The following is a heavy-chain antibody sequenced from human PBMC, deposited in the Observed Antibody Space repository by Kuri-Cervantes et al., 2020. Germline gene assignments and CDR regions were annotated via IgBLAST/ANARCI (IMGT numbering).Heavy chain of an antibody. J-gene: IGHJ6*02. Sequence: ASVKVSCKASGYTFTSYDINWVRQAAGQGLEWMGWMNPNSGNTAYAQKFQGRVSITRNTSISTGYMELRSLRSEDTAVYYCARGWMTTVTTGFFGYYYYGMDVWGQGTSVTVSS. CDR3: ARGWMTTVTTGFFGYYYYGMDV. D-gene: IGHD4-17*01. CDR1: GYTFTSYD. CDR2: MNPNSGNT. V-gene: IGHV1-8*01.